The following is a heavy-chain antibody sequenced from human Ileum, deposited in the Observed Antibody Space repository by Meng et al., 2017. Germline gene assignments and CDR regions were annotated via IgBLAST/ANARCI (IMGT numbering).Heavy chain of an antibody. Sequence: GGPLRLSCAASGFTFNSYEMCWVRQAPGTGLEWISYITGSGDTTHYADSVKGRFTTSRDNAQNLLYLQMNSLRAEDAAVYYCARETSGCGGDCYDLWGQGTLVTVSS. J-gene: IGHJ5*02. CDR3: ARETSGCGGDCYDL. CDR1: GFTFNSYE. V-gene: IGHV3-48*03. D-gene: IGHD2-21*01. CDR2: ITGSGDTT.